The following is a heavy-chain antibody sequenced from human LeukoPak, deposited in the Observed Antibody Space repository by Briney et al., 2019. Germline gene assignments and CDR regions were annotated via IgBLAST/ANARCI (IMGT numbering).Heavy chain of an antibody. D-gene: IGHD3-10*01. CDR1: GYTFTGYY. CDR3: ARDTGIEYPGFNWFDP. CDR2: INPNSGGT. Sequence: ASVKVSCKASGYTFTGYYMHWVRQAPGQGLEWMGWINPNSGGTNYAQKFQGRVTMTRDTSISTAYMELSRLRSDDTAVYYCARDTGIEYPGFNWFDPWGQGTLVTVSS. J-gene: IGHJ5*02. V-gene: IGHV1-2*02.